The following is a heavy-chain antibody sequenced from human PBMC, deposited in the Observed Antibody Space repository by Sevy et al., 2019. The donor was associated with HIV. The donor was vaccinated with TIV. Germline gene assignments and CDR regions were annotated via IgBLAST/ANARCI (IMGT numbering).Heavy chain of an antibody. CDR1: GYSFISYW. CDR2: IYPGDSDA. CDR3: ARQRNIAAADYYFDY. Sequence: GESLKISCKTSGYSFISYWIGWVRQMPGKGLEWMGIIYPGDSDARYSPSFQGQVTISADKSISTAYLQWSSLRASDTAMYYCARQRNIAAADYYFDYWGQGTLVTVSS. V-gene: IGHV5-51*01. J-gene: IGHJ4*02. D-gene: IGHD6-13*01.